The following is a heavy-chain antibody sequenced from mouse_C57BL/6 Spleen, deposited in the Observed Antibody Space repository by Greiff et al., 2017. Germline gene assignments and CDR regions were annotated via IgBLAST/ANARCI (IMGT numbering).Heavy chain of an antibody. CDR3: ARGGPPGFAY. J-gene: IGHJ3*01. Sequence: VQLKESGGGLVKPGGSLKLSCAASGFTFSDYGMHWVRQAPEKGLEWVAYISSGSSTIYYADTVQGRFTISRDNAKNTLFLQMTSLRSEDTAMYYCARGGPPGFAYWGQGTLVTVSA. V-gene: IGHV5-17*01. D-gene: IGHD1-1*02. CDR2: ISSGSSTI. CDR1: GFTFSDYG.